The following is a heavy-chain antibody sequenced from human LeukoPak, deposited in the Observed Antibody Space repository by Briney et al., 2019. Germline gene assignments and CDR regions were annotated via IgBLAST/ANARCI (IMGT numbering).Heavy chain of an antibody. CDR2: INPSGGST. CDR1: GYTFISHN. Sequence: GASVKVSCKASGYTFISHNMHWVRQAPRHGLEWMGMINPSGGSTTYAQKFQGRVTMTRDTSTSTVYMELSSLRSEDTAAYFCARDLRRHVYNRDWYFDLWGRGTLVTVFS. V-gene: IGHV1-46*01. J-gene: IGHJ2*01. D-gene: IGHD5-24*01. CDR3: ARDLRRHVYNRDWYFDL.